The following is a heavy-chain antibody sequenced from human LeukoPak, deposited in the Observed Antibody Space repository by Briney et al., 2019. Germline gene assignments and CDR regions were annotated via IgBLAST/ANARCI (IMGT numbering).Heavy chain of an antibody. CDR1: GFTFSSYG. J-gene: IGHJ6*03. CDR3: AKGMYYYGSGFYYMDV. Sequence: GGSLRLSCAASGFTFSSYGMSWVRQAPGKGLEWVSAISGSGGSTYYADSVKGRFTISRDNSKNTLYLQMNSLRAEDTAVYYCAKGMYYYGSGFYYMDVWGKGTTVTISS. CDR2: ISGSGGST. V-gene: IGHV3-23*01. D-gene: IGHD3-10*01.